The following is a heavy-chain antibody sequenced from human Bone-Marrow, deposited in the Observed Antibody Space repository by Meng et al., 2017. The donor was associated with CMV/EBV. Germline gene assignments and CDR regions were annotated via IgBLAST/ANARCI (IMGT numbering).Heavy chain of an antibody. J-gene: IGHJ6*02. CDR2: IYYSGST. Sequence: SETLSLTCTVSGGSISSYYWSWIRQPPGKGLEWIGYIYYSGSTNYNPSLKSRVTISVDTSKNQFSLKLSSVTAADTAVYYCARSSHYDFWSGYSSTYYYYYGMDVWGQGTMVTVSS. V-gene: IGHV4-59*01. D-gene: IGHD3-3*01. CDR3: ARSSHYDFWSGYSSTYYYYYGMDV. CDR1: GGSISSYY.